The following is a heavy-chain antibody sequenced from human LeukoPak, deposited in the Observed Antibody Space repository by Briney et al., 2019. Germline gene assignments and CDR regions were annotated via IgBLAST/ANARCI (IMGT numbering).Heavy chain of an antibody. J-gene: IGHJ5*02. CDR3: ARGGITIFGVYYNWFDP. CDR1: GYTFTNYA. V-gene: IGHV7-4-1*02. D-gene: IGHD3-3*01. CDR2: INTNTGNP. Sequence: ASVKVSCKASGYTFTNYAMNWVRQAPGQGLEWMGWINTNTGNPTYAQGFTGRFVFSLDTSVSTAYLQISSLKAEDTAVYYCARGGITIFGVYYNWFDPWGQGTLVTVSS.